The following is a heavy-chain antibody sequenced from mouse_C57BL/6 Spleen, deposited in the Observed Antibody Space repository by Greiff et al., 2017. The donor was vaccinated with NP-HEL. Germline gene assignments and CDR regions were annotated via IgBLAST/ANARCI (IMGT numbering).Heavy chain of an antibody. Sequence: VQLKESGGGLVKPGGSLKLSCAASGFTFSDYGMHWVRQAPEKGLEWVAYISSASSTIYYADTVKGRFTISRDNAKNTLFLQMTSLRSEDTAMYYCARSYDYYAMDYWGQGTSVTVSS. CDR2: ISSASSTI. D-gene: IGHD6-5*01. CDR3: ARSYDYYAMDY. CDR1: GFTFSDYG. J-gene: IGHJ4*01. V-gene: IGHV5-17*01.